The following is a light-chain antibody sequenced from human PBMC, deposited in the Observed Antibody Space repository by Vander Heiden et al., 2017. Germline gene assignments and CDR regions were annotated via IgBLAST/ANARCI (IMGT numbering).Light chain of an antibody. J-gene: IGKJ4*01. V-gene: IGKV3-11*01. CDR3: QQRGDWPVT. Sequence: ELVLTQSPGTLSLSPGESATLSCRASQSVSGYLVWYQQKPGQAPRLLIYDAFKRATGTPARFSGSGSGTDFTLTISSLEPEDFAIYYCQQRGDWPVTFGGGTKVEIK. CDR2: DAF. CDR1: QSVSGY.